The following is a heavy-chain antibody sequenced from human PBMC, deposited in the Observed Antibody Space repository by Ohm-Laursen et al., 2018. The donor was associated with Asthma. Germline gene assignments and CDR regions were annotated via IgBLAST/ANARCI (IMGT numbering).Heavy chain of an antibody. D-gene: IGHD6-6*01. CDR2: IIPIFGIA. CDR1: GGTFSSYA. Sequence: GASVKVSCKASGGTFSSYAISWVRQAPGQGLEWMGGIIPIFGIANYAQKFQGRVTITADKSTSTAYMELSSLRSEDTAVYYCALGAGEYSSSGYYYYGMDVWGQGTTVTVSS. CDR3: ALGAGEYSSSGYYYYGMDV. V-gene: IGHV1-69*10. J-gene: IGHJ6*02.